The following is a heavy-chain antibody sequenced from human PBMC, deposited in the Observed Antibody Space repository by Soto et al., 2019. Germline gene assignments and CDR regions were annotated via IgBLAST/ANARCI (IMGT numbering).Heavy chain of an antibody. J-gene: IGHJ4*02. Sequence: GGSLRLSCAASGFTVSSNYMSWVRQAPGKGLEWVSVLYSGGSTYYADSVKARFTISRDNSKNTLYLQMNSLRAEDTAVDYCASVDTAIAFDYGGQGTLVPVSS. CDR1: GFTVSSNY. V-gene: IGHV3-53*01. CDR3: ASVDTAIAFDY. D-gene: IGHD5-18*01. CDR2: LYSGGST.